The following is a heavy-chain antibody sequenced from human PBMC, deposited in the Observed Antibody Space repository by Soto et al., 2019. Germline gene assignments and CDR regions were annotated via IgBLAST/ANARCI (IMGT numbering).Heavy chain of an antibody. CDR3: ARDPHDYGVPDY. J-gene: IGHJ4*02. D-gene: IGHD4-17*01. Sequence: ASVKVSCKASGYTFTSYGISWVRQAPGQGLEWMGWISAYNGNTNDAKKLQGRVTMTTDTSTSTAYMELRRLRSDDTAVYYCARDPHDYGVPDYWGQGTLVTVSS. V-gene: IGHV1-18*01. CDR1: GYTFTSYG. CDR2: ISAYNGNT.